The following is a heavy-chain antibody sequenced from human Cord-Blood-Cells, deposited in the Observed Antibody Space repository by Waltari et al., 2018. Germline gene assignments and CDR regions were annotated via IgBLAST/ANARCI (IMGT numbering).Heavy chain of an antibody. CDR1: GGSLSGYY. J-gene: IGHJ6*02. V-gene: IGHV4-34*01. Sequence: QVQLQQWGAGLLKPSETLSLTCAVYGGSLSGYYWSWSRQPPGKGLEWIGEINHSGSTNYNPSLKSRVTISVDTSKNQFSLKLSSVTAADTAVYYCASLNYYYYYGMDVWGQGTTVTVSS. CDR2: INHSGST. CDR3: ASLNYYYYYGMDV.